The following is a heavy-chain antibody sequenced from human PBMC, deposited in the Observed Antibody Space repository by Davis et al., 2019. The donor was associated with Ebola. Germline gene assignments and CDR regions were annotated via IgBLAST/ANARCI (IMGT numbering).Heavy chain of an antibody. J-gene: IGHJ6*02. CDR1: GYTFTGYG. Sequence: ASVKVSCKASGYTFTGYGISWVRQAPGQGLEWMGWISAYNGNTNYAQKLQGRVTMTTDTSTSTAYMELRSLRSDDTAVYYCARGARVLRFLEWSPRRDYYYGMDVWGQGTTVTVSS. CDR2: ISAYNGNT. V-gene: IGHV1-18*01. D-gene: IGHD3-3*01. CDR3: ARGARVLRFLEWSPRRDYYYGMDV.